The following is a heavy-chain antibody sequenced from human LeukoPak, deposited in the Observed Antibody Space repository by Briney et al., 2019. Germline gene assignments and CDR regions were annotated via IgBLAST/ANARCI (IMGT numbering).Heavy chain of an antibody. V-gene: IGHV1-8*01. J-gene: IGHJ4*02. CDR1: GYTFTSYD. CDR3: AREYFDILTGQVVDY. D-gene: IGHD3-9*01. CDR2: MNPNSGNT. Sequence: ASVKVSCKASGYTFTSYDINWVRQATGQGLEWMGWMNPNSGNTGYAQKFQGRVTMTRNTSISTAYMELSSLRSGDTAVYYCAREYFDILTGQVVDYWGQGTLVTVSS.